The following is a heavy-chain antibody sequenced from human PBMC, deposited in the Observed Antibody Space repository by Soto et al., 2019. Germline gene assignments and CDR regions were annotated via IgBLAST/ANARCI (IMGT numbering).Heavy chain of an antibody. Sequence: QVQLVQSGAAVKKPGSSVTVSSKASGGTFSSYTISWVRQAPGQGLEWMGGIIPIFGTANYAQKFQGRVTITADESTSTAYMELSSLRSEDTAVYYCARGNHRWLQLWYFDLWGRGTLVTVSS. J-gene: IGHJ2*01. D-gene: IGHD5-12*01. CDR3: ARGNHRWLQLWYFDL. CDR2: IIPIFGTA. CDR1: GGTFSSYT. V-gene: IGHV1-69*12.